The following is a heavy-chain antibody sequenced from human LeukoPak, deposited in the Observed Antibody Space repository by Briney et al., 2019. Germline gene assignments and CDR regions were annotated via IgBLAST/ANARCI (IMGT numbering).Heavy chain of an antibody. Sequence: SETLSLTCAVSGGSLSGGFTWSWIRQPLGKGLEWIGFIYHSGSTYYDPSLKSRVTISIDTSKNQVSLNLTSVTAADTAMYFCARGDYGGLGAWGQGVLVTVSS. CDR2: IYHSGST. V-gene: IGHV4-30-2*01. CDR3: ARGDYGGLGA. D-gene: IGHD4-23*01. CDR1: GGSLSGGFT. J-gene: IGHJ5*02.